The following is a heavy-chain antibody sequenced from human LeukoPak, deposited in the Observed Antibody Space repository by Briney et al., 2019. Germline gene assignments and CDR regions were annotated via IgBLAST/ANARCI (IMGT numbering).Heavy chain of an antibody. CDR1: GGTFSSYA. V-gene: IGHV1-69*13. D-gene: IGHD2-15*01. Sequence: WASVKVSCMASGGTFSSYAISWVRQAPGQGLEWMGGIIPIFGTANYAQKFQGRVTITADESTSTAYMELSSLRSEDTAVYYCARYCSGGSCYFGSVALNWFDPWGQGTLVTVSS. CDR3: ARYCSGGSCYFGSVALNWFDP. CDR2: IIPIFGTA. J-gene: IGHJ5*02.